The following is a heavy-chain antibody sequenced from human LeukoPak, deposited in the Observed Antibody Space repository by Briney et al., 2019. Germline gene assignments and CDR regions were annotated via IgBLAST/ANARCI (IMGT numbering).Heavy chain of an antibody. V-gene: IGHV3-23*01. CDR2: ICGSVDNT. Sequence: PGGSLRLSCVASGFTFSTYAMGWVRQAPGKGLEWVSDICGSVDNTYYAGSVKGRFTVSRDNSKNTLYLQMNSLRAEDTAVYYCARELPPVLTYYFDYWGQGTLVTVSS. J-gene: IGHJ4*02. CDR3: ARELPPVLTYYFDY. CDR1: GFTFSTYA. D-gene: IGHD2-8*02.